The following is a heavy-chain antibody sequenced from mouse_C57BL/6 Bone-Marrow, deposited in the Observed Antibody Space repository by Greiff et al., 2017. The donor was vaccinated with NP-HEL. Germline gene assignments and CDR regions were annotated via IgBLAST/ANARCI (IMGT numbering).Heavy chain of an antibody. Sequence: EVMLVESGGGLVKPGGSLKLSCAASGFTFSSYAMSWVRQTPEKRLEWVATISDGGSYTYYPDNVKGRFTISRDNAKNNLYLQMSNLKSEDTAMYYCARIYPQAWFAYWGQGTLVTVSA. CDR2: ISDGGSYT. CDR1: GFTFSSYA. V-gene: IGHV5-4*03. D-gene: IGHD2-1*01. J-gene: IGHJ3*01. CDR3: ARIYPQAWFAY.